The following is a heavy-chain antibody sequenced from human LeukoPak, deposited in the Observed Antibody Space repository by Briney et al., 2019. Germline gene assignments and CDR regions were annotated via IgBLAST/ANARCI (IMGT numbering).Heavy chain of an antibody. J-gene: IGHJ4*02. D-gene: IGHD6-19*01. CDR1: GFTFSSYA. CDR2: ISGSGGST. CDR3: ARGKSSGWYCDY. Sequence: PGGSLRLSCAASGFTFSSYAMSWVRQAPGKGLEWVSAISGSGGSTYYADSVKGRFTISRDNSKNTLYLQMNSLRAEDTAVYYCARGKSSGWYCDYWGQGTLVTVSS. V-gene: IGHV3-23*01.